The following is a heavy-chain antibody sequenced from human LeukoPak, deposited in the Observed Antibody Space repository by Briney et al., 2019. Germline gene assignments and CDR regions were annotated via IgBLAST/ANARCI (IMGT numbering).Heavy chain of an antibody. J-gene: IGHJ4*02. CDR1: GYTFTGYC. CDR3: ARDSGSYIFGSEFDY. V-gene: IGHV1-2*02. D-gene: IGHD1-26*01. Sequence: GASMKVSCKASGYTFTGYCMHWVRQAPGQGLEWMGWISPNSGGTNYAQKFQGRVTMTRDTSISTAYMELSRLRSDDTAVYYCARDSGSYIFGSEFDYWGQGTLGTVSS. CDR2: ISPNSGGT.